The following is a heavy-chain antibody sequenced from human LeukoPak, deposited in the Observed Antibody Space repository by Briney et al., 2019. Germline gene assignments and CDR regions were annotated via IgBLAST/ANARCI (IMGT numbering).Heavy chain of an antibody. V-gene: IGHV3-7*01. Sequence: GGSLRLSCAASGFTFSDYWMSWVRQAPGKGLEWVANIKQDGSAKYYVDSVKGRFTISRDNAKNSLYLQMNSLRAEDTAVYYCAREPTYTSSWYATCDYWGQGIQVTVSS. CDR2: IKQDGSAK. D-gene: IGHD6-13*01. CDR3: AREPTYTSSWYATCDY. J-gene: IGHJ4*02. CDR1: GFTFSDYW.